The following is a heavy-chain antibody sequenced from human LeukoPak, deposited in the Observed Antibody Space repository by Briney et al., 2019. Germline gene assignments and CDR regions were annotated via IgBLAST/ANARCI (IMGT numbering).Heavy chain of an antibody. CDR1: GFIFDDYA. Sequence: GGSLRLSCAASGFIFDDYAMHWLRQAPGKGLEWVSLISGDGGSTYYADSVKGRFTISRDNSKNSLYLQMNSLRTEDTALYYCAKEGGGDPYLDYWGQGTLVTVSS. V-gene: IGHV3-43*02. CDR2: ISGDGGST. D-gene: IGHD4-17*01. J-gene: IGHJ4*02. CDR3: AKEGGGDPYLDY.